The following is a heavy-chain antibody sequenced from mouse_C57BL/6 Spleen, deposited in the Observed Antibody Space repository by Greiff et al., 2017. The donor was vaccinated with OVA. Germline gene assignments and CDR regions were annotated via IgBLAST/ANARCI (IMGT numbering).Heavy chain of an antibody. CDR2: INPNNGGT. V-gene: IGHV1-26*01. CDR1: GYTFTDYY. Sequence: VQLQQSGPELVKPGASVKISCKASGYTFTDYYMNWVKQSHGKSLEWIGDINPNNGGTSYNQKFKGKATLTVDKSSSTAYMELRSLTSEDSAVYYCARRDGYYYGSFAYWGQGTLVTVSA. CDR3: ARRDGYYYGSFAY. J-gene: IGHJ3*01. D-gene: IGHD1-1*01.